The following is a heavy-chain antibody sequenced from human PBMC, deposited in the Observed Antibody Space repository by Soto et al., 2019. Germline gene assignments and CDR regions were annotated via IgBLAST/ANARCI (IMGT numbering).Heavy chain of an antibody. CDR1: GFTFSSYG. D-gene: IGHD6-19*01. CDR3: AKEVAVAGDFDY. Sequence: PVGSLRLSCVASGFTFSSYGIHWVRQAPGKGLEWVAVISSDGNTKYYADSVKGRFTISRDNSKNTLYLQMDSLRPEDTAVYYCAKEVAVAGDFDYWGHGTLVTVS. V-gene: IGHV3-30*18. J-gene: IGHJ4*01. CDR2: ISSDGNTK.